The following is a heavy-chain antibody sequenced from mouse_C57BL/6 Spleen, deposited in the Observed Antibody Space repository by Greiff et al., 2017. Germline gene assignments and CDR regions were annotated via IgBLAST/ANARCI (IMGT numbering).Heavy chain of an antibody. CDR3: ARREYDYDEDAMDY. CDR1: GYTFTNYW. J-gene: IGHJ4*01. CDR2: IYPGGGYT. V-gene: IGHV1-63*01. D-gene: IGHD2-4*01. Sequence: QVQLQQSGAELVRPGTSVKMSCKASGYTFTNYWIGWAKQRPGHGLEWIGDIYPGGGYTNYNEKFKGKATLTADKSSSTAYMQFSSLTSEDSAIYYCARREYDYDEDAMDYWGQGTSVTVSS.